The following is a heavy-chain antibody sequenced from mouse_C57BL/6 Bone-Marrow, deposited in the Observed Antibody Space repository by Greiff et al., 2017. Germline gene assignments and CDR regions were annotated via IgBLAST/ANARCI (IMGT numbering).Heavy chain of an antibody. CDR2: IYPRRGNT. J-gene: IGHJ3*01. CDR1: GYTFTSYG. V-gene: IGHV1-81*01. Sequence: QVQLQQSGAELARPGASVKLSCKASGYTFTSYGISWVKQRTGQGLEWIGEIYPRRGNTYYNEKFKGKATLTADKSSSTAYMELRSLTSEDSAVYFCARGGVWLRRSWFAYWGQGTLVTVSA. CDR3: ARGGVWLRRSWFAY. D-gene: IGHD2-2*01.